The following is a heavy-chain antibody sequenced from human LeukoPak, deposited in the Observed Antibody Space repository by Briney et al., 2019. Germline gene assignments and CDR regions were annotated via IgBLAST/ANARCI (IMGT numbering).Heavy chain of an antibody. CDR2: IVVGSGNT. J-gene: IGHJ4*02. D-gene: IGHD1-26*01. V-gene: IGHV1-58*02. CDR3: AASYLTELTEVQYYFDY. CDR1: GFTFTSSA. Sequence: SVKVSCTASGFTFTSSAMQWVRQARGQRLEWIGWIVVGSGNTNYAQKFQERVTITRDMSTSTAYMELSSLRSEDTAVYYCAASYLTELTEVQYYFDYWGQGTLVTVSS.